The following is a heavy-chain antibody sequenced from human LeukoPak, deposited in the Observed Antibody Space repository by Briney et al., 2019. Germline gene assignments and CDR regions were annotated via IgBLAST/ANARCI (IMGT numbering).Heavy chain of an antibody. CDR3: ARSGPAAGRPDAFDI. CDR2: IYYSGIT. Sequence: SETLSLTCTLSGGSISSSSFYWGWIRQPPGKGLECIGTIYYSGITYYNSSLKSRVTISVDTSKNQFSLKLSSVAAADTAVYFCARSGPAAGRPDAFDIWGQGTMVTVSS. J-gene: IGHJ3*02. CDR1: GGSISSSSFY. V-gene: IGHV4-39*07. D-gene: IGHD2-2*01.